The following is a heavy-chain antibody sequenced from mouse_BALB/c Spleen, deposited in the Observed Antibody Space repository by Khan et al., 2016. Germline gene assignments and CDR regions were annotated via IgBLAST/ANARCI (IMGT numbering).Heavy chain of an antibody. Sequence: QLKQSGAELVSPGASVKLSCKTSGYTFSSYFIYWVKQRPGQGLEWIGEIKPSNGGTNFNENFKSKATLTVDKSSSTSYIQLTSLTSEDSAVYYCTRGLYYYGTSYGRYYAMDYWGQGTSVTVSS. CDR2: IKPSNGGT. J-gene: IGHJ4*01. D-gene: IGHD1-1*01. CDR3: TRGLYYYGTSYGRYYAMDY. CDR1: GYTFSSYF. V-gene: IGHV1S81*02.